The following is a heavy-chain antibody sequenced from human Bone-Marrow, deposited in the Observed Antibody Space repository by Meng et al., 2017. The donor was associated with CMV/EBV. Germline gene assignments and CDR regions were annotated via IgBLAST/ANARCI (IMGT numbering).Heavy chain of an antibody. CDR2: IYYSGST. D-gene: IGHD3-3*01. CDR3: ARLASRDRRITIFGVVKRNPNWFDP. Sequence: CGLIRKPPGKELEWFGSIYYSGSTYYNPSLKSRVTIYVDKSKNQFSLKLSAVTAADTAVYYCARLASRDRRITIFGVVKRNPNWFDPWGQGTLVTVSS. J-gene: IGHJ5*02. V-gene: IGHV4-39*01.